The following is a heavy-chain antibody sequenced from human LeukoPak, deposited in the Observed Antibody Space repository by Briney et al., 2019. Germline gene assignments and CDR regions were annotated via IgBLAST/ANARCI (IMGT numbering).Heavy chain of an antibody. V-gene: IGHV1-46*01. CDR2: INPSGGST. CDR3: ARGCIVVVPAAVNRAHNWFDP. J-gene: IGHJ5*02. D-gene: IGHD2-2*01. Sequence: GASVKVSCKASGYTFTSYYMHWVRRAPGQGLEWMGIINPSGGSTSYAQKFQGRVTMTRDTSTSTVYMELSSLRSEDTAVYYCARGCIVVVPAAVNRAHNWFDPWGQGTLVTVSS. CDR1: GYTFTSYY.